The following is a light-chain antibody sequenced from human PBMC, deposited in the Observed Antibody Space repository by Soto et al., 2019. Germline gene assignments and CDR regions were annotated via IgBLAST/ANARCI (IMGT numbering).Light chain of an antibody. J-gene: IGKJ1*01. CDR3: QQYGSSPQT. CDR2: GAS. CDR1: QSVSSSY. V-gene: IGKV3-20*01. Sequence: EIVLTQSPGTLSLSPGERATLSCRASQSVSSSYLAWYQQKPGQAPRLLIYGASSRATGIPDRFSGSGSGTDLTLTISRLEPEDFAVYYCQQYGSSPQTFGQGTKVHIK.